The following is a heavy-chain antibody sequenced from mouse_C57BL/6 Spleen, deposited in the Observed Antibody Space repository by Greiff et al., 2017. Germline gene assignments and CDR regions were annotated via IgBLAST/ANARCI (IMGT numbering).Heavy chain of an antibody. CDR1: GFNIKDYY. J-gene: IGHJ2*01. V-gene: IGHV14-2*01. CDR2: IDPEDGET. Sequence: EVQLQQSGAELVKPGASVKLSCTASGFNIKDYYMPWVKQRTEQGLEWIGRIDPEDGETKYAPKFQGKATITADTSSNTAYLQLSSLTSEDTAVYYCASFYYFDYWGQGTTLTVSS. CDR3: ASFYYFDY.